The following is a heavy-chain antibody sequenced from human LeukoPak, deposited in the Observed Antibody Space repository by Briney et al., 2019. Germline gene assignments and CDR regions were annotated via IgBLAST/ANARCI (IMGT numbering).Heavy chain of an antibody. CDR2: IYYTGST. Sequence: SETLSLTCAVSGGSISRSGYSWSWIRLPPGKGLDWIAYIYYTGSTYYNPSLKSRVTISLYTSKNQFSLKLTSVTAADTAVYYCARGGDSSGYEGRFDPWGQGTLVTVSS. D-gene: IGHD3-22*01. CDR1: GGSISRSGYS. CDR3: ARGGDSSGYEGRFDP. J-gene: IGHJ5*02. V-gene: IGHV4-30-4*07.